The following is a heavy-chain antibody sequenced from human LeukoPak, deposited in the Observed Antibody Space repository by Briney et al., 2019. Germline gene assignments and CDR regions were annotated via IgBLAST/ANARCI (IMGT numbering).Heavy chain of an antibody. Sequence: ASVKVSCKASGYTFTSYYMHWVRQAPGQGLEWMGWISAYNGNTNYAQKFQGRVTITRNTSISTAYMELSSLRSDDTAVYYCARQDKDAFDIWGQGTMVTVSS. D-gene: IGHD2-15*01. J-gene: IGHJ3*02. CDR3: ARQDKDAFDI. CDR1: GYTFTSYY. CDR2: ISAYNGNT. V-gene: IGHV1-8*03.